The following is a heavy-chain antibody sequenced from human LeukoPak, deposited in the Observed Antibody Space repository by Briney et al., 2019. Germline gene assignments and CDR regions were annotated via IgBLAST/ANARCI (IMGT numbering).Heavy chain of an antibody. V-gene: IGHV3-30*04. CDR2: ISYDGSNK. D-gene: IGHD5-24*01. CDR1: GFTFSSYA. Sequence: GGSLRLSCAASGFTFSSYAMHWVRQAPGKGLEWVAVISYDGSNKYYADSVKGRFTISRDNSKNTLYLQMNSLRAEDTAVYYCARGGLHLDYWGQGTLVTVSS. CDR3: ARGGLHLDY. J-gene: IGHJ4*02.